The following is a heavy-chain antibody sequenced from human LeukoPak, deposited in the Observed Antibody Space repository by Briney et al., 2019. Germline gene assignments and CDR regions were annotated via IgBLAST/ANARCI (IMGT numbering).Heavy chain of an antibody. CDR1: GFPFSSSWMN. D-gene: IGHD6-6*01. CDR3: ARYGIAARPTDY. CDR2: IYYSGST. Sequence: GSLRLSCAASGFPFSSSWMNWVRQPPGKGLEWIGSIYYSGSTYYNPSLKSRVTISVDTSKNQFSLKLSSVTAADTAVYYCARYGIAARPTDYWGQGTLVTVSS. J-gene: IGHJ4*02. V-gene: IGHV4-39*01.